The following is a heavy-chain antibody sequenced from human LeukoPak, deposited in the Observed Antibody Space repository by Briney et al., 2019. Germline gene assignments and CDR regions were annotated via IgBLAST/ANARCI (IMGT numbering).Heavy chain of an antibody. V-gene: IGHV3-33*01. D-gene: IGHD2-2*01. CDR2: IWYDGSNK. CDR3: ARGSGYCSSTSCYYFDY. Sequence: PGRSLRLSCAASGFTFSSYGMHWVRQAPGKGLEWVAVIWYDGSNKYYADSVKGRFTISRDNSKNTLYLQMNSLRAEDTAVYYCARGSGYCSSTSCYYFDYWGQGTLVTVSS. J-gene: IGHJ4*02. CDR1: GFTFSSYG.